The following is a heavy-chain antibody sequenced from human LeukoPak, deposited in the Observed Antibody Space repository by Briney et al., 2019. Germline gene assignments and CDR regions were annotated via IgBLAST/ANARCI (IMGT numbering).Heavy chain of an antibody. J-gene: IGHJ3*02. CDR3: ATARPHRGFDI. CDR1: GYTFTSYW. CDR2: ISFGDSDS. Sequence: GESLKISCEGSGYTFTSYWIGWVRQVPGKGLEWMGIISFGDSDSRYSPSFQGQVTISVDKSINTAYLQWSSLKASDTAMYYCATARPHRGFDIWGQGTMVTVSS. V-gene: IGHV5-51*01.